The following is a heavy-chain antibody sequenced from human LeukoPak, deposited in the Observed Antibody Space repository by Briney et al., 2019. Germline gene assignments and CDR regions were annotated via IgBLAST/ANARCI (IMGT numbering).Heavy chain of an antibody. V-gene: IGHV1-24*01. CDR2: FDPEDGET. Sequence: ASVKVSCKVSGYTLTELSMHWVPHAPGKGLEWMGVFDPEDGETIYAQKFQGRVTMTEETYTDTASMELSSLRSEATAVYSCAPRAQLWFGALYFPHWGQGTLVTVSS. J-gene: IGHJ1*01. D-gene: IGHD3-10*01. CDR1: GYTLTELS. CDR3: APRAQLWFGALYFPH.